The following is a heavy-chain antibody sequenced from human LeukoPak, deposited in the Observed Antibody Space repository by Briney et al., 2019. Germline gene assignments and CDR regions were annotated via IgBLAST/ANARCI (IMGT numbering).Heavy chain of an antibody. CDR1: GFTFSSYA. Sequence: PGGSLRLSCAASGFTFSSYAVHWVRQAPGKGLEWVTVISYDGGNKFYADSVRGRFTISRDNSKNTVYLQMNSLRAEDTAVYYCARVFGGWLVPDAFDIWGQGTMVTVSS. J-gene: IGHJ3*02. D-gene: IGHD6-19*01. CDR2: ISYDGGNK. CDR3: ARVFGGWLVPDAFDI. V-gene: IGHV3-30*03.